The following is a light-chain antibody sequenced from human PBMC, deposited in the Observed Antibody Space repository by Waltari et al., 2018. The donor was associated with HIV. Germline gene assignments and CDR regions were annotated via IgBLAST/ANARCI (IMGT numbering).Light chain of an antibody. V-gene: IGLV1-47*01. CDR1: KSNIGINF. CDR2: RNE. Sequence: QPKMTQAPSASKTPGPRITMSCSGSKSNIGINFIYWYQQIPGAAPRLVMARNEQRPAGVPDRFSGTKSGTSAFLAITNLRLDDEATYVCASWDDNLRNWVFGGGTKLTVL. J-gene: IGLJ3*02. CDR3: ASWDDNLRNWV.